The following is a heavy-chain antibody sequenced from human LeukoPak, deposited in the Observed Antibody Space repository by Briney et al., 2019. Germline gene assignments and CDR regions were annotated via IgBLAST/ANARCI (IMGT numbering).Heavy chain of an antibody. D-gene: IGHD3-16*01. CDR3: ASSDLVWDY. CDR1: GGSISSSSYY. CDR2: IYYSGST. V-gene: IGHV4-39*01. J-gene: IGHJ4*02. Sequence: PSETLSLTCTVSGGSISSSSYYWGWIRQPPGKGLEWIGSIYYSGSTYYNPSLKSRVTISVDTSKNQFSLKLSSVTAADTAVYYCASSDLVWDYWGQGTLVTVSS.